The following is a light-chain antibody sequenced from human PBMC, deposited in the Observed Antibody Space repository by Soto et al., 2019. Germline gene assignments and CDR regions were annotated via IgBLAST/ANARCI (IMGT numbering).Light chain of an antibody. J-gene: IGLJ1*01. CDR3: CSYRSSSLYV. CDR2: GNS. CDR1: SSNIGANYH. Sequence: QSVLTQPPSVSGAPGQRVTISCTGSSSNIGANYHVHWYQQLPGTAPKLLIYGNSNRPSGVPDRFSGSKSGTSASLAITGLQAEDEADYYCCSYRSSSLYVFGTGTKVTVL. V-gene: IGLV1-40*01.